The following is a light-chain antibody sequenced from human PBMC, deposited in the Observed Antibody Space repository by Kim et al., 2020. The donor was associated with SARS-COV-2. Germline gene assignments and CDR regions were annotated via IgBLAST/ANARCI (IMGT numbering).Light chain of an antibody. J-gene: IGLJ2*01. Sequence: YELTQPPSVSVSPGQTASITCSGDKLGDKYACWYQQKTGQYPVLVIYQDSKRPSGIPERFSGSNSGNTATLTISGTQAMDEADYYCQAWDSSTGVFGGGTQLTVL. V-gene: IGLV3-1*01. CDR2: QDS. CDR1: KLGDKY. CDR3: QAWDSSTGV.